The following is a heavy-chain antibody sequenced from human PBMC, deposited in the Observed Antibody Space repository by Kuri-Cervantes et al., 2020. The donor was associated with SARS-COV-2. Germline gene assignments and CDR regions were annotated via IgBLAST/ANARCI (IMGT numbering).Heavy chain of an antibody. D-gene: IGHD3-9*01. Sequence: ASVKVSCKASGYTFTSYGISWVRQAPGQGLEWMGWISAYNGNTNYAQKLQGRVTMTTDTSTSTAYMELRSLRSDDTAVYYCARDERLQYYDILTGIPYYFYGMDVCDQGTTVTVSS. CDR2: ISAYNGNT. CDR1: GYTFTSYG. V-gene: IGHV1-18*01. CDR3: ARDERLQYYDILTGIPYYFYGMDV. J-gene: IGHJ6*02.